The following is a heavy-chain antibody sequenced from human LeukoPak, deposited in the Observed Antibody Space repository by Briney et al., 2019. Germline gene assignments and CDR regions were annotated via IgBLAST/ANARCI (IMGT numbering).Heavy chain of an antibody. V-gene: IGHV3-30*18. CDR3: AKALPGVAAAGIPFIDY. CDR2: MSYNGNYE. CDR1: GFTFSDYG. J-gene: IGHJ4*02. D-gene: IGHD6-13*01. Sequence: GGSLRLSCAVSGFTFSDYGVHWVRQAPGKGLEWVAVMSYNGNYEYYADSVKGRFTISRDDSKNTLYLQMNSLRGEDTALYYCAKALPGVAAAGIPFIDYWGQGTLVTVSS.